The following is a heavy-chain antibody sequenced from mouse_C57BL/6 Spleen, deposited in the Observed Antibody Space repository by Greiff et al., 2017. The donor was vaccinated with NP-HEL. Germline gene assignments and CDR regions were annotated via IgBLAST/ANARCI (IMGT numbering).Heavy chain of an antibody. J-gene: IGHJ3*01. Sequence: DVMLVESGGGLVKPGGSLKLSCAASGFTFTSYAMSWVRQTPEKRLEWVATISDGGSYTYYPDNVKGRFTISRDNAKNNLYLQMSHLKSEDTAMYYCAREGSSYVGFAYWGQGTLVTVSA. CDR1: GFTFTSYA. CDR2: ISDGGSYT. D-gene: IGHD1-1*01. CDR3: AREGSSYVGFAY. V-gene: IGHV5-4*01.